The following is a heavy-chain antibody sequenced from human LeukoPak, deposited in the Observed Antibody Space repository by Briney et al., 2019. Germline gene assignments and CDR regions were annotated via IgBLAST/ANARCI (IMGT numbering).Heavy chain of an antibody. CDR3: ASGWNTVVVPIDF. CDR1: GFTFSSYW. CDR2: MNSDGSST. V-gene: IGHV3-74*01. J-gene: IGHJ4*02. Sequence: VGSLRLSCAASGFTFSSYWMHWVGQAAGKGVVGVSRMNSDGSSTIYADSVKGRFTISRDNTKNRLYLQMNSLRAAATAAYYCASGWNTVVVPIDFWGQGNQVTVSS. D-gene: IGHD5-18*01.